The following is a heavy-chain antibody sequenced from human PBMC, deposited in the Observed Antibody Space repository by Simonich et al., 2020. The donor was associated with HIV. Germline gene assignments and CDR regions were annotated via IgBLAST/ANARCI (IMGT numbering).Heavy chain of an antibody. CDR1: GGSITRSSYY. V-gene: IGHV4-39*01. CDR3: ARQGSSGPYYYYMDL. Sequence: QLQLQESGPGLVKPSETLSLTCTVSGGSITRSSYYWGWIRQPPGKGLEWIASINYRGRTASNPSLKSRVTISVDTSKNHLSLNLSSVTAADTAVYYCARQGSSGPYYYYMDLWGTGTKVTVSS. CDR2: INYRGRT. D-gene: IGHD3-22*01. J-gene: IGHJ6*03.